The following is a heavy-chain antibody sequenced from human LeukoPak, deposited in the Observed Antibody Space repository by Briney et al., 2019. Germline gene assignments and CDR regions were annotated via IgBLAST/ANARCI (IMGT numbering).Heavy chain of an antibody. CDR3: ARDALFFCSSTSCYAEYYYYGMDV. CDR2: IIPILGIA. V-gene: IGHV1-69*04. CDR1: GGIFSSYA. Sequence: SVKVSCKASGGIFSSYAISWVRQAPGQGLEWMGRIIPILGIANYAQKFQGRVTITADKSTSTAYMELSSLRSEDTAVYYCARDALFFCSSTSCYAEYYYYGMDVWGQGTTVTVSS. J-gene: IGHJ6*02. D-gene: IGHD2-2*01.